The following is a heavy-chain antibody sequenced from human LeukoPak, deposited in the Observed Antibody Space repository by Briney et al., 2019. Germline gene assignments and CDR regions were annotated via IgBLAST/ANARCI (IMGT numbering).Heavy chain of an antibody. Sequence: ASVKVSCKASGGTFSSYAISWVRQAPGQGLEWMGRIIPILGIANYAQKFQGRVTITADKSTSTAYMELSSLRSEDTAVYYCARVRPAAADYYSMDVWGQGTTVTVSS. CDR2: IIPILGIA. J-gene: IGHJ6*02. D-gene: IGHD6-25*01. CDR1: GGTFSSYA. CDR3: ARVRPAAADYYSMDV. V-gene: IGHV1-69*04.